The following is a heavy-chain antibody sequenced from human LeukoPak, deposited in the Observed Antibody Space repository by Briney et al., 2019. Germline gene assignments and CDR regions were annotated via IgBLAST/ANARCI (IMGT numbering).Heavy chain of an antibody. J-gene: IGHJ3*02. V-gene: IGHV4-59*01. D-gene: IGHD6-19*01. CDR2: IYYTGST. Sequence: SETLSLTCSVSGGSISSLYWSCIRQPPGKGLEWIGYIYYTGSTNYNPSLKSRVTMFVDMSKNQFSLKLSSVTAADTAVYYCARDPNPSGWYSGAFDIWGQGTMVTVSS. CDR3: ARDPNPSGWYSGAFDI. CDR1: GGSISSLY.